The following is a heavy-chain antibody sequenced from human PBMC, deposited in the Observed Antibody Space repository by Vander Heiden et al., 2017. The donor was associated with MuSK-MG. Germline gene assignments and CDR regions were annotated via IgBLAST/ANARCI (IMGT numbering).Heavy chain of an antibody. CDR1: GGSISSSSYY. CDR3: ARSIPSITMVRGVHLVANRPFDY. J-gene: IGHJ4*02. D-gene: IGHD3-10*01. CDR2: IYYSGST. V-gene: IGHV4-39*01. Sequence: QLQLQESGPGLVKPSETLSLTCTVSGGSISSSSYYWGWIRQPPGKGLEWIGSIYYSGSTYYNPSLKSRVTISVDTSKNQFSLKLSSVTAADTAVYYCARSIPSITMVRGVHLVANRPFDYWGQGTLVTVSS.